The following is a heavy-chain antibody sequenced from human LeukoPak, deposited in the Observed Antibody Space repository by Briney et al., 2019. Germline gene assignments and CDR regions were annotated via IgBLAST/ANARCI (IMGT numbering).Heavy chain of an antibody. D-gene: IGHD2-2*01. J-gene: IGHJ4*02. Sequence: ASVKVSCKASGYTFTSFYIYWVRQAPGQGLEWMGIINPNDDTKSFAQEFQGRVTMTSDTSTSTVYMELSSPRSEDTAVYYCARGAAYHLLSPSYYWGQGTLVTVSS. CDR3: ARGAAYHLLSPSYY. CDR2: INPNDDTK. CDR1: GYTFTSFY. V-gene: IGHV1-46*01.